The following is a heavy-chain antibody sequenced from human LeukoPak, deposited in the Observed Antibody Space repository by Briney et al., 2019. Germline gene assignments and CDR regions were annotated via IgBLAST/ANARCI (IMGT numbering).Heavy chain of an antibody. CDR2: INPNSGDT. J-gene: IGHJ5*02. CDR3: ARGYCSGGTCYLVENCFDL. CDR1: GYTFTVYY. V-gene: IGHV1-2*06. D-gene: IGHD2-15*01. Sequence: GPSVKVSCKASGYTFTVYYMYWVRQAPGQGLEGMGRINPNSGDTDYAQNFQGRVTMTRDTSISTAYMELTNLRSDDTAVYYCARGYCSGGTCYLVENCFDLWGQGTLVTVSS.